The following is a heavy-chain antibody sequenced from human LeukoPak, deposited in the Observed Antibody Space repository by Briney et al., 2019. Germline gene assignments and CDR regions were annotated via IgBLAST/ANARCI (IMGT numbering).Heavy chain of an antibody. CDR2: ISYDGSNK. J-gene: IGHJ4*02. Sequence: PGRSLRLSCAASGFTFSSYGMHWVRQAPGKGLEWVAVISYDGSNKYYADSVKGRFTISRDNSKNTLYLQMNSLRAEDTAVYYCAKDYYDSSGYTWPGDYWGQGTLVTVSS. CDR1: GFTFSSYG. D-gene: IGHD3-22*01. CDR3: AKDYYDSSGYTWPGDY. V-gene: IGHV3-30*18.